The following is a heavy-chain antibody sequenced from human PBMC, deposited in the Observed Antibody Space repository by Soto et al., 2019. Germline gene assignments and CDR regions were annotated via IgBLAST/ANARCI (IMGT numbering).Heavy chain of an antibody. J-gene: IGHJ6*02. D-gene: IGHD3-16*01. V-gene: IGHV1-69*12. CDR3: ARAWGPSYIYGMDV. Sequence: QVQLVQSGAEVKKPGSSVKVSCKASGGTFSSYAISWVRQAPGQGLEWMGGIIPIFGTADYAQKFPGRVAITADASTSTADMELSSLTSEDTAVYYCARAWGPSYIYGMDVWGQGTTVTVSS. CDR1: GGTFSSYA. CDR2: IIPIFGTA.